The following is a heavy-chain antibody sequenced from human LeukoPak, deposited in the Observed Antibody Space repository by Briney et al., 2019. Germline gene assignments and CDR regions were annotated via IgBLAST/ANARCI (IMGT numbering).Heavy chain of an antibody. D-gene: IGHD1-26*01. CDR1: GGSVSSGSYY. V-gene: IGHV4-61*01. J-gene: IGHJ4*02. Sequence: PSETLSLTCTVSGGSVSSGSYYWSWIRQPPGKGLEWIGYIYYSGSTNYNPSLKSRVTISVDTSKNQFSLKLSSVTAADTAVYYCARVLYSGSSEPLDYWGQGTLVTVSS. CDR2: IYYSGST. CDR3: ARVLYSGSSEPLDY.